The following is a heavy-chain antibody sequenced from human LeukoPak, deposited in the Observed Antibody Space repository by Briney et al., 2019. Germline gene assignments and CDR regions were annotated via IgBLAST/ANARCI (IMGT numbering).Heavy chain of an antibody. CDR2: IIPIFGTA. Sequence: ASVKVSCKASGGTFSSYAISWARQAPGQGLEWMGGIIPIFGTANYAQKFQGRVTITTDESTSTAYMELSSLRSEDTAVYYCARGLYGGNSGGGNWGQGTLVTVSS. J-gene: IGHJ4*02. V-gene: IGHV1-69*05. CDR1: GGTFSSYA. CDR3: ARGLYGGNSGGGN. D-gene: IGHD4-23*01.